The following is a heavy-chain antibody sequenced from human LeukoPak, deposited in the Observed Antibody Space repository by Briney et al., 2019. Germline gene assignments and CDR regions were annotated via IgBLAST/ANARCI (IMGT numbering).Heavy chain of an antibody. CDR2: INHSGST. D-gene: IGHD3-3*01. J-gene: IGHJ5*02. CDR1: GGSFSGYY. V-gene: IGHV4-34*01. CDR3: ARGPLGDFWRHRCNWFDP. Sequence: SETLSLTCAVYGGSFSGYYWSWIRQPPGKGLEWIGEINHSGSTNYNPSLKSRVTISVDTSKNQFSLKLSSVTAADTAVYYCARGPLGDFWRHRCNWFDPWGQGTLVTVSS.